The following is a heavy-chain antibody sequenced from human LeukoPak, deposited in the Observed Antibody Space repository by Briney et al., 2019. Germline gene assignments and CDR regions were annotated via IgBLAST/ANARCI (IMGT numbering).Heavy chain of an antibody. CDR3: ARGYCSSNSCACDY. D-gene: IGHD2-2*01. J-gene: IGHJ4*02. Sequence: GGSLRLSCAASGFTFTSYSMNWVRQAPGEGLEWVSYISVSINTIYYADSVKGRFTISRDTAKNSLYLQMNSLRDEESAVYYCARGYCSSNSCACDYWGEGTLVSVSS. V-gene: IGHV3-48*02. CDR1: GFTFTSYS. CDR2: ISVSINTI.